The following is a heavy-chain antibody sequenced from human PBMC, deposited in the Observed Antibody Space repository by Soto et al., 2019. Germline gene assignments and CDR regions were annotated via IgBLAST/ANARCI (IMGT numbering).Heavy chain of an antibody. CDR2: IYSGGST. V-gene: IGHV3-53*01. CDR3: ARAVEARRGPWCDP. D-gene: IGHD6-6*01. CDR1: GFTVSSNY. Sequence: EVQLVESGGGLIQPGGSLRLSCAASGFTVSSNYMSWVRQAPGKGLEWVSVIYSGGSTYYADSVKGRFTISRDNPKNMLYMKMNGLGAEDTAVYYCARAVEARRGPWCDPWGQGTLVTVSS. J-gene: IGHJ5*02.